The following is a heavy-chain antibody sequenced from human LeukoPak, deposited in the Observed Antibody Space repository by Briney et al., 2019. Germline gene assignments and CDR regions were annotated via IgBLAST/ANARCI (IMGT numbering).Heavy chain of an antibody. CDR3: ARQYYGDNSGFDY. V-gene: IGHV5-51*01. D-gene: IGHD4-23*01. CDR2: IYPGDSDT. Sequence: GESLKISCKGSGYSFTTYWIGWVRQMPGKGLEWMAIIYPGDSDTRYSPSFQGQVTITADKSISTAYLQWSSLKASDTAMYYCARQYYGDNSGFDYWGQGTPVTVSS. CDR1: GYSFTTYW. J-gene: IGHJ4*02.